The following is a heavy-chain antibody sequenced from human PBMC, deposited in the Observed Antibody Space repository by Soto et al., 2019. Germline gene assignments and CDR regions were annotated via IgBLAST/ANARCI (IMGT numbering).Heavy chain of an antibody. CDR2: ITPFNGNT. V-gene: IGHV1-45*02. CDR1: GYTFTYRY. Sequence: QMQLVQSGAEVKKTGSSVKVSCKASGYTFTYRYLHWVRQAPGQALEWMGWITPFNGNTNYAQKFQDRVTITRDRSMSTAYMELSSLRSEDTAMYYCARYRGYSSSSGRTNRVDDAFDIWGQGTMVTVSS. CDR3: ARYRGYSSSSGRTNRVDDAFDI. D-gene: IGHD6-6*01. J-gene: IGHJ3*02.